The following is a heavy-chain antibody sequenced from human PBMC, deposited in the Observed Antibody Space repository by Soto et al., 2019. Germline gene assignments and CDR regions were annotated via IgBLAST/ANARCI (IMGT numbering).Heavy chain of an antibody. CDR2: IYSGGST. D-gene: IGHD1-20*01. CDR1: GFTVSSNY. CDR3: ASVYNWNYVDY. J-gene: IGHJ4*02. Sequence: EVQLMESGGGLVQPGGSLRLSCAASGFTVSSNYMSWVRQAPGKGLEWVSVIYSGGSTYYADSVKGRFTISRDNSKNTLYLQMNSLRAEDTAVYYCASVYNWNYVDYWGQGTLVTVSS. V-gene: IGHV3-66*01.